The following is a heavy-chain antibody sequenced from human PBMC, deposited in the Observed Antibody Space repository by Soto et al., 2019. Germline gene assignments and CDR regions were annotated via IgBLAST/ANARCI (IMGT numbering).Heavy chain of an antibody. D-gene: IGHD2-21*01. CDR1: GFDFRSYA. CDR2: ISYDGGNV. CDR3: AKGILSATIAPYAMDV. Sequence: GGSLRLSCEASGFDFRSYAMHWVRQAPGKGLEWVGVISYDGGNVYYADSVKGRFTISRDNSKNTLYVQVKSLRPEDTAVYYCAKGILSATIAPYAMDVWGQGTTVTVSS. J-gene: IGHJ6*02. V-gene: IGHV3-30*18.